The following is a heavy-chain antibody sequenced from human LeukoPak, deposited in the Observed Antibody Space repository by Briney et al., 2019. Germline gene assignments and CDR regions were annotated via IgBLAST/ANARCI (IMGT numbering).Heavy chain of an antibody. CDR3: ARGQLPGD. D-gene: IGHD6-6*01. CDR1: GFIFSNYW. Sequence: GGSLRLSCVASGFIFSNYWMTWVRQAPGKGLEWVANIKQAGSEKYYVDSVKGRFTISRDNAKNSLYLQMNGLRAEDTAVYYCARGQLPGDWGQGTLVTVSS. J-gene: IGHJ4*02. CDR2: IKQAGSEK. V-gene: IGHV3-7*03.